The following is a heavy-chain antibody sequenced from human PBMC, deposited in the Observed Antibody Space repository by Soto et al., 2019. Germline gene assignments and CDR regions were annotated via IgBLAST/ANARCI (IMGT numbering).Heavy chain of an antibody. V-gene: IGHV3-21*01. CDR2: ISSSSSYI. CDR3: ARALRTRAERDFHYYYMDV. Sequence: GGSLRLSCAASGFTFSSYSMNWVRQAPGKGLEWVSSISSSSSYIYYADSVKGRFTISRDNAKNSLYLQMNSLRAEDTAVYYCARALRTRAERDFHYYYMDVWGKGTTVTVSS. D-gene: IGHD4-17*01. CDR1: GFTFSSYS. J-gene: IGHJ6*03.